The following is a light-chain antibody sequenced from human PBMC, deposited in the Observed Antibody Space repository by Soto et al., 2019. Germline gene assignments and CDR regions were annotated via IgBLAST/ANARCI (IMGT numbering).Light chain of an antibody. CDR2: RSN. J-gene: IGLJ2*01. Sequence: QAVVTQPPSASGTPGQRVTISCSGSRSNIGSNTVNWYQQLPATAPKLLIYRSNQRPSGVPDRFSCSKSGTSASLAISGLESEDEADYYCVACDDSLNGRVFGGGTELTVL. CDR3: VACDDSLNGRV. V-gene: IGLV1-44*01. CDR1: RSNIGSNT.